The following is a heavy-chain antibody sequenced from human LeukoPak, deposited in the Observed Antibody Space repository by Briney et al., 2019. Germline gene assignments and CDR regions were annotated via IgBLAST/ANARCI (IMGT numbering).Heavy chain of an antibody. CDR1: GGSFSGYY. D-gene: IGHD1-26*01. CDR3: ARHKIVGGWELQNWFDP. V-gene: IGHV4-34*01. Sequence: PSETLSLTCAVYGGSFSGYYWSWIRQPPGKGLEWIGEINHSGSTNYNPSLKSRVTISVDTSKNQFSLKLSSVTAADTAVYYCARHKIVGGWELQNWFDPWGQGTLVTVSS. J-gene: IGHJ5*02. CDR2: INHSGST.